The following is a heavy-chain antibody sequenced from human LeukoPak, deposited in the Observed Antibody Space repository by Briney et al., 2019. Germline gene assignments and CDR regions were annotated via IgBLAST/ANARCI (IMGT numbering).Heavy chain of an antibody. CDR1: GYSISSGYY. J-gene: IGHJ4*02. V-gene: IGHV4-38-2*01. D-gene: IGHD3-22*01. CDR2: IYQSRST. CDR3: ARQMRGYYYDSSGHFDY. Sequence: SETLSLTCAVSGYSISSGYYWGWIRQPPGKGLEWIGSIYQSRSTYYNPSLKSRVTISVDTSKNQFSLKLSSVTAADTAVYYCARQMRGYYYDSSGHFDYWGQGTLVTVSS.